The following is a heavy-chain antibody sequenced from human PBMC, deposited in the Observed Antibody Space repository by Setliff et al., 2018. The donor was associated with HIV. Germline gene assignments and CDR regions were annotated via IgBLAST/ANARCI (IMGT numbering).Heavy chain of an antibody. Sequence: PGGSLRLSCAASGFTFDDYTMHWVRQAPGKGLEWVSLISRDGGSTYYADSVKGRFTISRDNSKNSLYLQMNSLRTEDTALYYCVRDRDWAFDYWGQGILVTVS. CDR1: GFTFDDYT. CDR3: VRDRDWAFDY. CDR2: ISRDGGST. J-gene: IGHJ4*02. D-gene: IGHD3-9*01. V-gene: IGHV3-43*01.